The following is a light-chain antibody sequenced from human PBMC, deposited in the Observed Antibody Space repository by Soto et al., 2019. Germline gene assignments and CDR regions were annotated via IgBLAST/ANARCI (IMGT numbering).Light chain of an antibody. Sequence: QSVLTQPASVSGSPGQSIAISCTGTSSDVGGYNYVSWYQLHPDKAPKLIIYDVSNRPSGVSNRFSGSKSGNTASLTISGLQPEDEADYYCSSYTGSITRVFGTGTKVTVL. CDR1: SSDVGGYNY. CDR3: SSYTGSITRV. J-gene: IGLJ1*01. CDR2: DVS. V-gene: IGLV2-14*01.